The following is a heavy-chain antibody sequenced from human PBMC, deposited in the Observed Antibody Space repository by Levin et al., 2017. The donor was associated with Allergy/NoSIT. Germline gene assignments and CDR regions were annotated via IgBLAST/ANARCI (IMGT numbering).Heavy chain of an antibody. Sequence: PSETLSLTCSVSGGSISSGDNYWSWIRQPPGTGLESIGYIYYSGGTYYNPSLKSRVTISVDTSTNQFSLKLSSVTAADTAVYYCARVSGITADSGYDYYMDVWGKGTTVTVS. CDR3: ARVSGITADSGYDYYMDV. J-gene: IGHJ6*03. CDR2: IYYSGGT. D-gene: IGHD1-20*01. CDR1: GGSISSGDNY. V-gene: IGHV4-30-4*01.